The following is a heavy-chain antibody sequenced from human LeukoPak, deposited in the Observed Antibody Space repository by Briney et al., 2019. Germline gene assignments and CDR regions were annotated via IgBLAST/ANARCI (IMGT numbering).Heavy chain of an antibody. D-gene: IGHD5-18*01. CDR2: ISGSGGST. V-gene: IGHV3-23*01. CDR3: ARAQIQLWTTPQYYFDY. CDR1: GFTFSSNA. Sequence: GGSLRLSCAASGFTFSSNAMSWVRQAPGKGLEWVSAISGSGGSTYYADSVKGRFTISRDNSKNTLYLQMNSLRAEDTAVYYCARAQIQLWTTPQYYFDYWGQGTLVTVSS. J-gene: IGHJ4*02.